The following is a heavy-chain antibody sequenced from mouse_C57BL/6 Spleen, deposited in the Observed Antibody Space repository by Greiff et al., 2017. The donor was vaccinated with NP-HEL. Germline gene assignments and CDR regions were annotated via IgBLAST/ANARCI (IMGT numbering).Heavy chain of an antibody. CDR3: ALGGYGSSLYYYAMDY. V-gene: IGHV1-82*01. D-gene: IGHD1-1*01. Sequence: QVQLQQSGPELVKPGASVKISCKASGYAFSSSWMNWVKQRPGKGLEWIGRIYPGDGDTNYNGKFKGKATLTADKSSSTAYMQLSSLTSEDSAVYFCALGGYGSSLYYYAMDYWGQGTSVTVSS. J-gene: IGHJ4*01. CDR1: GYAFSSSW. CDR2: IYPGDGDT.